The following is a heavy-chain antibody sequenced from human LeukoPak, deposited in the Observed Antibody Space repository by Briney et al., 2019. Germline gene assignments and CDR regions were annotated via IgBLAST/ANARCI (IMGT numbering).Heavy chain of an antibody. CDR2: ISGSGGST. Sequence: GGSLRLSCAASGFTFSIYAMSWVRQAPGKGLESVSAISGSGGSTYYADSVKGRFTISRDNSKNTLYVQMNSLRAEDTAVYYCAKAAGRGYNYGDYFDYWGQGTLVTVSS. D-gene: IGHD5-18*01. V-gene: IGHV3-23*01. CDR1: GFTFSIYA. CDR3: AKAAGRGYNYGDYFDY. J-gene: IGHJ4*02.